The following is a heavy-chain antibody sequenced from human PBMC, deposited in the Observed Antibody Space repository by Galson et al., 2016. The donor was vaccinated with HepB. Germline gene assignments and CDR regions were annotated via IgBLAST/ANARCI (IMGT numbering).Heavy chain of an antibody. D-gene: IGHD6-13*01. CDR3: ARLVTSNSWYGWFDL. CDR1: GFTLHTYT. CDR2: ISSGSSYI. J-gene: IGHJ5*02. V-gene: IGHV3-21*01. Sequence: SLRLSCAASGFTLHTYTMNWVRQAPGKGLEWVSSISSGSSYIYYADSVKGRFTISRDNAKNSLYLQMNSLRAEDTAVYYCARLVTSNSWYGWFDLWGQGTLVTVSS.